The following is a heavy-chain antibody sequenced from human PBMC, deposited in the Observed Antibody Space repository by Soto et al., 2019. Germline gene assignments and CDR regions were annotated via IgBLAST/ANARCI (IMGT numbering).Heavy chain of an antibody. Sequence: VQLVESGGTLVQPGGSLKLSCAASGFSFSGSDMHWVRQAPGKGLEWVGHIRSSANNYATAYGASVKGRFTISRDDSKNTAYLRMNSLKNEDTAVYYCTRYEVAAGVLWFDPRGQGTLVTVSS. V-gene: IGHV3-73*02. CDR2: IRSSANNYAT. CDR3: TRYEVAAGVLWFDP. CDR1: GFSFSGSD. D-gene: IGHD6-13*01. J-gene: IGHJ5*02.